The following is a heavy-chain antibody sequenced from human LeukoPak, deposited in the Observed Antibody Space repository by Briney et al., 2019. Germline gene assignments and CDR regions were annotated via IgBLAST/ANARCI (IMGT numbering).Heavy chain of an antibody. Sequence: QPGRSLRLSCAASGFTFSNYGMHWVRQAPGKGLEWVAIIWHDGSGKYYADSVKGRFTISRDNSKNTVYLQMNSLRAEDTAVYYCAKDWWHGGYCSSTSCSGAFDIWGQGTMVTVSS. V-gene: IGHV3-33*06. CDR3: AKDWWHGGYCSSTSCSGAFDI. J-gene: IGHJ3*02. D-gene: IGHD2-2*01. CDR2: IWHDGSGK. CDR1: GFTFSNYG.